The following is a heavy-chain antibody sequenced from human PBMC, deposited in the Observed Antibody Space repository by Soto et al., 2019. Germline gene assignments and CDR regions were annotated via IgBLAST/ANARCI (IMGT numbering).Heavy chain of an antibody. V-gene: IGHV3-23*01. CDR2: IGVYANT. D-gene: IGHD1-26*01. J-gene: IGHJ4*02. Sequence: LRLSCAASGFTFSSYDMNWVRQAPGKGLEWVSAIGVYANTYYADSVKGRSIISRDDSRNTVHLQLNSLRVDDTAVYYCAKESTVGSPGDYFDSWGQGTLVTVSS. CDR3: AKESTVGSPGDYFDS. CDR1: GFTFSSYD.